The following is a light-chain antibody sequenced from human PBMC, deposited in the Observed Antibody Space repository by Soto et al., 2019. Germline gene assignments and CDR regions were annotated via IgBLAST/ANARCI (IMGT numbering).Light chain of an antibody. CDR2: GTP. Sequence: DIVLTQSPGTLSFSPGEIDTLSWRSSQSVRSSHLAWYQQMPGQAPRLLIYGTPNRATGIPDRFSGSGSGTDFTLNITRLEPEDFAVYYCQQYSSSTLPFGGGT. CDR1: QSVRSSH. V-gene: IGKV3-20*01. CDR3: QQYSSSTLP. J-gene: IGKJ4*02.